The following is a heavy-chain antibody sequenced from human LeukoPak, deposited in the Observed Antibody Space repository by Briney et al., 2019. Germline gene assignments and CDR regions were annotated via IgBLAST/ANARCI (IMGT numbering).Heavy chain of an antibody. CDR2: ISGSGGST. Sequence: PSGGSLRLSCAASGLTFSSYAMSWVRQAPGKGLEWVSAISGSGGSTYYADSVKGRFTISRDNSKNTLYLQMNSLRAEDTAVYYCAKYYYGSGSSDFDYWGQGTLVTVSS. J-gene: IGHJ4*02. CDR1: GLTFSSYA. D-gene: IGHD3-10*01. V-gene: IGHV3-23*01. CDR3: AKYYYGSGSSDFDY.